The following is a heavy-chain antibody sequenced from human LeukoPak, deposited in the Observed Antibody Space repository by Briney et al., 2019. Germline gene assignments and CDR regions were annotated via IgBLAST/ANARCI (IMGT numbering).Heavy chain of an antibody. Sequence: GGSLRLSCATSGFSFTDYPMNWVRQAPGKGLEWISNIRTTAEGAKYAYYADSVKGRVTISRGDGKNTLYLHMNRLRDDDTAVYYCATDQRYAFDYWGQGILVTVSS. CDR2: IRTTAEGAKYA. J-gene: IGHJ4*02. V-gene: IGHV3-48*02. CDR3: ATDQRYAFDY. CDR1: GFSFTDYP. D-gene: IGHD3-9*01.